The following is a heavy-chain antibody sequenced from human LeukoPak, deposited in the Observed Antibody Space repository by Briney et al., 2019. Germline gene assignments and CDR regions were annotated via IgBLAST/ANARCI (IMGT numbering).Heavy chain of an antibody. D-gene: IGHD2-15*01. CDR3: ARDPPLYCSGGSCYFGS. V-gene: IGHV3-66*01. CDR2: IYSGGST. Sequence: QAGGSLRLSCAASGFTVSSNYMSWVRQAPGKGLEWVSVIYSGGSTYYADSVKGRFTISRDNSKNTLYLQMNSLRAEDTAVYYCARDPPLYCSGGSCYFGSWGQGTLVTVSS. J-gene: IGHJ5*02. CDR1: GFTVSSNY.